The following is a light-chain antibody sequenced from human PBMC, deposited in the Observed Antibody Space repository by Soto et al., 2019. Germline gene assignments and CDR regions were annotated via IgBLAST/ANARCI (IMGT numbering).Light chain of an antibody. J-gene: IGKJ5*01. CDR2: GVS. V-gene: IGKV3-20*01. Sequence: EIVLTQSPGTLSLSPGERATLSCRASQSVSSSYLAWYQQKPGQAPRLLIYGVSSRATGIPDRFSGSGSGTDFTLTISXLEPXXXXXXXXXXXXXXXXITFGQGTRLEIK. CDR1: QSVSSSY. CDR3: XXXXXXXXIT.